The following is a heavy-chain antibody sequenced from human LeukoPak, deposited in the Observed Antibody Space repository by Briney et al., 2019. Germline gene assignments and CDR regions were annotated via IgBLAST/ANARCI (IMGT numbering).Heavy chain of an antibody. J-gene: IGHJ3*02. Sequence: PSETLSLTCTVSGGSISSYYWSWIRQPPGKGLEWIGYIYYSGSTNYNPSLKSRVTISVDTSKNQFSLKLGSVTAADTAVYYCARPTSSGWYDAFDIWGQGTMVTVSS. D-gene: IGHD6-19*01. V-gene: IGHV4-59*08. CDR3: ARPTSSGWYDAFDI. CDR1: GGSISSYY. CDR2: IYYSGST.